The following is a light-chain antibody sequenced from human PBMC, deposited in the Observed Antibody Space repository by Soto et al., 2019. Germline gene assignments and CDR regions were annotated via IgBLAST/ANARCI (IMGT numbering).Light chain of an antibody. CDR3: QQYGNSAT. CDR1: QSVSSSY. J-gene: IGKJ5*01. Sequence: EIVLTQSPGTLSLSPGERATLSCRASQSVSSSYLAWYQQKPGQAPRLLIYGASSRATGIPDRFSGSGSGTGFTLTISRLEPDDFAVYYCQQYGNSATFGQGTRLEIK. V-gene: IGKV3-20*01. CDR2: GAS.